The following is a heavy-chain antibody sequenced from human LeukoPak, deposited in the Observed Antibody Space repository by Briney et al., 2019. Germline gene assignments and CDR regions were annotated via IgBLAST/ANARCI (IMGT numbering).Heavy chain of an antibody. V-gene: IGHV3-7*01. Sequence: GGSLRLSCAASGFTFSSYWMSWVRQAPGKGLEWVANIKKDGSEKYYVDSVKGRFTISRDNAKTSLYLQMNSLRVEDTAVYYCARDLLGWELHYFDYWGQGTLVTVSS. CDR1: GFTFSSYW. CDR2: IKKDGSEK. D-gene: IGHD1-26*01. CDR3: ARDLLGWELHYFDY. J-gene: IGHJ4*02.